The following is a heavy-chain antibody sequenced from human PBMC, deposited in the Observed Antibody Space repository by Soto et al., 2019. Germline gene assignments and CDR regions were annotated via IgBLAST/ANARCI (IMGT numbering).Heavy chain of an antibody. Sequence: AGGSLRLSCAASGFTFSSYSMNWVRQAPGKGLEWVSSISSSSSYIYYADSVKGRFTISRDNAKNSLYLQMNSLRAEDTAVYYCAGVSITMIHTHYYYYGMDVWGQGTTVTVSS. J-gene: IGHJ6*02. CDR2: ISSSSSYI. CDR1: GFTFSSYS. CDR3: AGVSITMIHTHYYYYGMDV. D-gene: IGHD3-22*01. V-gene: IGHV3-21*01.